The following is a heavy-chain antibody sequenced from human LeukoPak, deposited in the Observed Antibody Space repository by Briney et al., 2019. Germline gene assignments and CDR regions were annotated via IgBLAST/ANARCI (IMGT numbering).Heavy chain of an antibody. CDR3: ARGLYDSSDYYYFDY. CDR1: GGSIRGYY. CDR2: IYYSGIT. D-gene: IGHD3-22*01. Sequence: SETLSLTCTVSGGSIRGYYWSWIRQPPGKGLEYIGYIYYSGITNYNPSLKSRVTMSVDASKNHLSLKLSSVTAADTAVYYCARGLYDSSDYYYFDYWGQGTLVTVSS. V-gene: IGHV4-59*12. J-gene: IGHJ4*02.